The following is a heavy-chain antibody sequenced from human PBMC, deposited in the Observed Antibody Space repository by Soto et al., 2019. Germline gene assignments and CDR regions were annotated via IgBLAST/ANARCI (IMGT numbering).Heavy chain of an antibody. D-gene: IGHD2-15*01. CDR2: IYWDDDK. V-gene: IGHV2-5*02. J-gene: IGHJ6*02. CDR3: ALQPRYCSGGSCYSSNYYYGMDV. CDR1: GFSLSTSGVG. Sequence: QITLKESGPTLVKPTQTLTLTCTFSGFSLSTSGVGVGWIRQPPGKALEWLALIYWDDDKRYSPSLKSRLTITTDTSKNQVVLTMTNMDPVDTATYYCALQPRYCSGGSCYSSNYYYGMDVWGQGTTVTVSS.